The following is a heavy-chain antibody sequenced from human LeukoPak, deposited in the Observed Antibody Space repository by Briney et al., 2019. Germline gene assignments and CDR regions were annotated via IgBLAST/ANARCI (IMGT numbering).Heavy chain of an antibody. V-gene: IGHV3-7*01. Sequence: GGSLRLSCAASGFTFSGYWMSWLRQAPGKGLELVANIKQDGSEKYYVDSVKGRFTISTDNAKNSLYLQMNSLRAEDTAVYYCATHDYGDYGPFFDYWGQGTLVTVSS. D-gene: IGHD4-17*01. J-gene: IGHJ4*02. CDR2: IKQDGSEK. CDR3: ATHDYGDYGPFFDY. CDR1: GFTFSGYW.